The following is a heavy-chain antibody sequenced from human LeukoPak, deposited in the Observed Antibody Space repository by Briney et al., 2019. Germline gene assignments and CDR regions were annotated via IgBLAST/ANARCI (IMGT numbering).Heavy chain of an antibody. J-gene: IGHJ6*03. CDR3: ARDGRWGSDYYYYMDV. CDR1: GFKFSDHY. D-gene: IGHD2-21*01. CDR2: ISSSNTYI. V-gene: IGHV3-21*01. Sequence: GGSLRLSCAASGFKFSDHYIDWVRQAPGKGLECVSSISSSNTYIYYADSVKGRFTISRDNAKNSLYLQMNSLRAEDTAMYYCARDGRWGSDYYYYMDVWGKGTTVTVSS.